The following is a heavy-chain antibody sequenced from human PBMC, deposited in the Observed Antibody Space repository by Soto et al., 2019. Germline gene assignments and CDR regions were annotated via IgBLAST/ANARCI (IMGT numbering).Heavy chain of an antibody. CDR1: GFTVSNAW. CDR2: IKSKTDGGTT. Sequence: GGSLRLSCAASGFTVSNAWMSWVRQAPGKGLEWVGRIKSKTDGGTTDYSAPVKGRFTISRDDSKNTLYLQMNSLKTEDTAVYYCTTHTKRRYYYYGMDVWAQGTTVTVSS. V-gene: IGHV3-15*01. J-gene: IGHJ6*02. CDR3: TTHTKRRYYYYGMDV.